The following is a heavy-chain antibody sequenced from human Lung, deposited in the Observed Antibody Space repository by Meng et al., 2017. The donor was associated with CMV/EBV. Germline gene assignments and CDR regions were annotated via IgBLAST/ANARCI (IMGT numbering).Heavy chain of an antibody. Sequence: XSLTCAVSATSISTSNWWSWVRQPPGKGLEWIGEVYHSGYTNYNPSLKSRVTMSVDRSKNQFSLKLSSVTAADTAVYYCARVTEYGGNCFDSWGQGTXVTVSS. CDR3: ARVTEYGGNCFDS. J-gene: IGHJ4*02. CDR1: ATSISTSNW. D-gene: IGHD4-23*01. CDR2: VYHSGYT. V-gene: IGHV4-4*02.